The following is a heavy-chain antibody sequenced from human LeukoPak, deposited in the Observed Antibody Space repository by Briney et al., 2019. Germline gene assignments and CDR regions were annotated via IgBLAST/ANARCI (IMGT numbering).Heavy chain of an antibody. CDR1: GFTFSSYA. V-gene: IGHV3-23*01. CDR3: AKEFNSGSFYGFFGY. J-gene: IGHJ4*02. Sequence: GGSLRLSCAASGFTFSSYAMRWVRQAPGKGLEWVSAISGGSAGSIDYADSVKGRFTISRDNYKNTLYLQMNSLRAEDRAVYYCAKEFNSGSFYGFFGYWGQGTLVTVSS. D-gene: IGHD3-22*01. CDR2: ISGGSAGSI.